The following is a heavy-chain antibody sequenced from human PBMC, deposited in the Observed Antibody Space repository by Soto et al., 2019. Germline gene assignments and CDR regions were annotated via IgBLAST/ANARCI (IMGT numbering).Heavy chain of an antibody. J-gene: IGHJ4*02. CDR2: ISWNSGSI. D-gene: IGHD3-3*01. CDR1: GFTFDDYA. Sequence: GGSLRLSCAASGFTFDDYAMHWVRQAPGKGLEWVSGISWNSGSIGYADSVKGRFTISRDNAKNCLYLQMNSLRAEDTALYYCAKDSSEYYDFWSGYYFDYWGQGTLVTVSS. V-gene: IGHV3-9*01. CDR3: AKDSSEYYDFWSGYYFDY.